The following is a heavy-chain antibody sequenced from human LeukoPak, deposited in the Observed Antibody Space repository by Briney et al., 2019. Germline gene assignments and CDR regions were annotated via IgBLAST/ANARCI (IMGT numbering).Heavy chain of an antibody. J-gene: IGHJ3*01. CDR2: ITGSGAGT. CDR3: AKDPNGDYVGAFDA. Sequence: GGSLRLSCAATGLTFSSYAVTWIPQAPGKGLQGISSITGSGAGTQYADSVKGRFTIFRDNSKNTVYLQMNSLRAEHTALYYCAKDPNGDYVGAFDAWGQGTMVTVSS. CDR1: GLTFSSYA. D-gene: IGHD4-17*01. V-gene: IGHV3-23*01.